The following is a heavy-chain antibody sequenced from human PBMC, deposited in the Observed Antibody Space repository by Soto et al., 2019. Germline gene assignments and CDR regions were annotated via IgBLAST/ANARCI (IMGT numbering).Heavy chain of an antibody. Sequence: QVQLQQSGPGLVKHSEPLSLMCTVSVGAITNYYWSWIRQAQAKGLEWIWYVSDSGSTKYNPNLTSRFTISVDTSKNQFALKLAYVTAADTAVYSCARERVGHSAMDVWGQGTTVTVSS. CDR3: ARERVGHSAMDV. J-gene: IGHJ6*02. V-gene: IGHV4-59*12. D-gene: IGHD1-26*01. CDR2: VSDSGST. CDR1: VGAITNYY.